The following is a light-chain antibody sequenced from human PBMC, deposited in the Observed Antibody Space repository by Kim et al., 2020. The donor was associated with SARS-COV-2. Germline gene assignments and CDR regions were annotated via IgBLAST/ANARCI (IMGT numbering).Light chain of an antibody. CDR1: NIVTKN. V-gene: IGLV3-9*01. CDR2: RDT. CDR3: QVWDSSTWV. J-gene: IGLJ3*02. Sequence: SYELNQPLSVSVALGQTARITCGGNNIVTKNVHWYQQKPGQAPVLVMYRDTNRPSGIPERFSGSNSGNTATLTISRAQAGDEADYYCQVWDSSTWVFGGG.